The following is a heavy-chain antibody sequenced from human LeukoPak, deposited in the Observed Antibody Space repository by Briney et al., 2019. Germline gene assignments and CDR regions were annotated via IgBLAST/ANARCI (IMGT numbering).Heavy chain of an antibody. CDR1: EFTFSSYA. CDR3: AKRGANWNDVMRPDY. CDR2: ISGSGGST. V-gene: IGHV3-23*01. Sequence: GGSLRLSCAASEFTFSSYAMSWVRQAPGKGLEWVAAISGSGGSTYYADSVRGRFTISRDNSKNTLYLQMNSLRAEDTAVYYCAKRGANWNDVMRPDYWGQGTLATVSS. J-gene: IGHJ4*02. D-gene: IGHD1-1*01.